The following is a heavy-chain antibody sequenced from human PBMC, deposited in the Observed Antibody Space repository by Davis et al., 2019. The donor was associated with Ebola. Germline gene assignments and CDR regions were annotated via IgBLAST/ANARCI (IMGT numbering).Heavy chain of an antibody. CDR1: GYTFTDFL. D-gene: IGHD3-10*01. CDR3: ARAAGIYLDDDPYYYYYMDV. J-gene: IGHJ6*03. CDR2: INTKSGGT. V-gene: IGHV1-2*02. Sequence: ASVKVSCKASGYTFTDFLMHWVRQAPGQGLEWMGWINTKSGGTYSAQKFQGRVTMTRDTSISTAYLEVSRLRSDDTAVYHCARAAGIYLDDDPYYYYYMDVWGKGTTVTVSS.